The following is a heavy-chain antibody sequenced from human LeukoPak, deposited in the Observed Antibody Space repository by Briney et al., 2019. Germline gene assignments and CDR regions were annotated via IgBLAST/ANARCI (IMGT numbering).Heavy chain of an antibody. V-gene: IGHV4-30-2*01. Sequence: SETLSLTCAVSGGSISSGGYSWSWIRQPPGKGLEWFGYIYHSGSTYYNPSLKSRVTISVDRSKNQFSLKLSSVTAADTAVYYRARGTTVTTNWFDPWGQGALVTVSS. J-gene: IGHJ5*02. D-gene: IGHD4-17*01. CDR1: GGSISSGGYS. CDR2: IYHSGST. CDR3: ARGTTVTTNWFDP.